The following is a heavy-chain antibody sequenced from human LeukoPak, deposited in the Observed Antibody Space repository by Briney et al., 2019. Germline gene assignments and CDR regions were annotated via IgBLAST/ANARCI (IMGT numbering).Heavy chain of an antibody. CDR3: AKEKGGAYGSSDY. CDR2: IGGSGGRT. D-gene: IGHD6-13*01. J-gene: IGHJ4*02. Sequence: PGGSLRLSCAASGFTFSSSAMSWVRQAPGKGLEWVSAIGGSGGRTYYADSVKGRFTISRDNSRNTLYLQMNSLRAEDTAVYYCAKEKGGAYGSSDYWGQGTLVTVSS. V-gene: IGHV3-23*01. CDR1: GFTFSSSA.